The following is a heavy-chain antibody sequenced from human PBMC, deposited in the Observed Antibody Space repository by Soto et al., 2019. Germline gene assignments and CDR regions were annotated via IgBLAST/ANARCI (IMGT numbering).Heavy chain of an antibody. J-gene: IGHJ4*02. CDR2: SSHSGST. D-gene: IGHD7-27*01. CDR1: GGSISSPTW. Sequence: CAVSGGSISSPTWWSWVRQPPGKGLEWIGESSHSGSTNYNPSLKSRATISLDKSKNQFSLKLSSVTAADTAVYYPGFWGQGTLVTVSS. V-gene: IGHV4-4*02. CDR3: GF.